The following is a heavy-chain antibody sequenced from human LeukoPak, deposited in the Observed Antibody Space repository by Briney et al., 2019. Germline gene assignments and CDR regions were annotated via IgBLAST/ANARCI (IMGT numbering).Heavy chain of an antibody. Sequence: PGRSLRLSCAASGFTFSSYGMHWVRQAPGKGLEWVAVIWYDGSNKYYADSVKGGFTISRDNSKNTLYLQMNSLRAEDTAVYYCARDEGAYYYDSSGSLAFDIWGQGTMVTVSS. D-gene: IGHD3-22*01. CDR2: IWYDGSNK. CDR3: ARDEGAYYYDSSGSLAFDI. CDR1: GFTFSSYG. J-gene: IGHJ3*02. V-gene: IGHV3-33*01.